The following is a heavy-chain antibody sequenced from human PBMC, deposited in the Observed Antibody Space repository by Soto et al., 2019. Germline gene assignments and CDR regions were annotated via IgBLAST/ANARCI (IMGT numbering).Heavy chain of an antibody. CDR1: GGSFSDYY. D-gene: IGHD1-26*01. CDR2: IHLSGRV. J-gene: IGHJ5*02. V-gene: IGHV4-34*01. Sequence: QVQLQQWGSGLLKPSETLSLTCAIYGGSFSDYYWHWIRQSPGKGLEWIGEIHLSGRVNFTPSLKSRTSLSMDTSRNQFFFTMMSVTAAHTAVYFCARTPTRGASAWLDPWGRGHLVTVSS. CDR3: ARTPTRGASAWLDP.